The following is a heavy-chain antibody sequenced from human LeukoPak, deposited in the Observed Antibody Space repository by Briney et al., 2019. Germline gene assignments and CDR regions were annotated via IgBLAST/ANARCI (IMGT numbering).Heavy chain of an antibody. D-gene: IGHD2-15*01. J-gene: IGHJ4*02. CDR2: IYYSGST. CDR1: GGSISSYY. CDR3: AVVVAATGFDY. V-gene: IGHV4-59*12. Sequence: SVTLSLTCTVSGGSISSYYWSWIRQPPGKGLEWIGYIYYSGSTNYNPSLKSRVTISVDTSKNQSSLKLSSVTAADTAVYYCAVVVAATGFDYWGQGTLVTVSS.